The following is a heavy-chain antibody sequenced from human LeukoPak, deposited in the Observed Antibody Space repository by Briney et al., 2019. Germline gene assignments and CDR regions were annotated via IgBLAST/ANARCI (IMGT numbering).Heavy chain of an antibody. V-gene: IGHV1-8*03. CDR1: GYTFTSYD. J-gene: IGHJ5*02. CDR2: MNPNSGNT. CDR3: AREVGYRRPGTGTTPSEPKWFDP. Sequence: GASVKVSCKASGYTFTSYDINWVRQATGQGLGWMGWMNPNSGNTGYAQKFQGRVTITRNTSISTAYMELSSLRSEDTAVYYCAREVGYRRPGTGTTPSEPKWFDPWGQGTLVTVSS. D-gene: IGHD1-1*01.